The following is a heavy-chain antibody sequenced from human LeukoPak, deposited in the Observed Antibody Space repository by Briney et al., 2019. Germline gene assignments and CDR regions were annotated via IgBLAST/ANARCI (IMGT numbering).Heavy chain of an antibody. V-gene: IGHV3-30-3*01. J-gene: IGHJ4*02. CDR3: ARNWGSVYYDSSGILDY. D-gene: IGHD3-22*01. Sequence: GGCLRLSCAASGFTFSSYAMHWVRQAPGKGLEWVAVISYDGSNKYYADSVKGRFTISRDNSKNTLYLQMNSLRAEDTAVYYCARNWGSVYYDSSGILDYWGQGTLVTVSS. CDR1: GFTFSSYA. CDR2: ISYDGSNK.